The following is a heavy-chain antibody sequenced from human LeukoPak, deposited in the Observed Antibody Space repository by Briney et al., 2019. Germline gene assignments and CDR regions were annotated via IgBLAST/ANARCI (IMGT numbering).Heavy chain of an antibody. J-gene: IGHJ4*02. D-gene: IGHD1-26*01. CDR3: SRDLRPIGRGFDY. CDR2: LRSKAYGGTA. Sequence: GGSLRLSCTASGFTFGDYAMSWVRQAPGKGPEWVGFLRSKAYGGTAEYAASVKARFTMSRDDSISIAYLQMNSLKTEDTAVYYCSRDLRPIGRGFDYWGQGTLVTVST. V-gene: IGHV3-49*04. CDR1: GFTFGDYA.